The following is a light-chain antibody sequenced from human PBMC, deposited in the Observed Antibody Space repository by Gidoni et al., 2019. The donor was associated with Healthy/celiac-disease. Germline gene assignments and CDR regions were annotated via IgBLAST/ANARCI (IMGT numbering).Light chain of an antibody. Sequence: DIQMTQSPSTLSASVGDRVTITCRASQSISSWLAWYQQKPGKAPKLLIYDASSLESGVPSRFSGSGSGTEFSLTISRLQPDDFATYYCQQYNIYRPFGQGTKVESK. CDR1: QSISSW. CDR3: QQYNIYRP. J-gene: IGKJ1*01. CDR2: DAS. V-gene: IGKV1-5*01.